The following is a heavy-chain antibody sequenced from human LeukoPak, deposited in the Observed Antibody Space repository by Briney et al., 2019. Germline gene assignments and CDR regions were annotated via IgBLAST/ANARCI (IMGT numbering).Heavy chain of an antibody. D-gene: IGHD3-3*01. Sequence: GGSLRLSCAASGFAFNDYAMHWVRQAPGKGLEWVSGITWNSGSIGYADSVKGRFTISRDNSKNTLYLQMNSLRAEDTAVYYCAKFGYYDFWSGHTPFDYWGQGTLVTVSS. CDR1: GFAFNDYA. CDR3: AKFGYYDFWSGHTPFDY. CDR2: ITWNSGSI. J-gene: IGHJ4*02. V-gene: IGHV3-9*01.